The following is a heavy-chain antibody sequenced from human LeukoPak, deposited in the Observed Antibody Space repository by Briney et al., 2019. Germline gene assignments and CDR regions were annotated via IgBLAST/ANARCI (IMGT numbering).Heavy chain of an antibody. CDR2: ISGSGGST. Sequence: PGGSLRLSCAASGFTLSSYAMSWVRQAPGKGLEWVSAISGSGGSTYYADSVKGRFTISRDNSKNTLYLQMNSLRAEDTAVYYCAKDRGAFVVVIPTASKFFDYWGQGILVTVSS. D-gene: IGHD2-2*01. CDR1: GFTLSSYA. V-gene: IGHV3-23*01. J-gene: IGHJ4*02. CDR3: AKDRGAFVVVIPTASKFFDY.